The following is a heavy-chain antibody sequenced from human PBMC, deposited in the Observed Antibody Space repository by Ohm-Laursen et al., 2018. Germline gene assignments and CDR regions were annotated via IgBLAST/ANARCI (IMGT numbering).Heavy chain of an antibody. CDR2: ISWNSGYI. Sequence: SLRLSCAASGFTFDDYAMHWVRQAPGKGLEWVSGISWNSGYIGYADSMKGRFTISRDNSKNTLYLQMNSLRAEDTAVYYCAKVYYCSGGSCYSWELTNGFDIWGQGTMVTVSS. V-gene: IGHV3-9*01. D-gene: IGHD2-15*01. CDR3: AKVYYCSGGSCYSWELTNGFDI. J-gene: IGHJ3*02. CDR1: GFTFDDYA.